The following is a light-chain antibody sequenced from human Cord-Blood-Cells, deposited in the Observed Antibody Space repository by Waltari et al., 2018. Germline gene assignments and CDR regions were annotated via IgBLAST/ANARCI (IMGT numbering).Light chain of an antibody. J-gene: IGLJ1*01. CDR1: SSNIGSNP. Sequence: QSVLTQPPSASGTPGQRVTISCSGSSSNIGSNPVNWYQQLPGTATKLLIYSNNQRPSGVPDRFSGSKSGTSASLAISGLQSEDEADYYCAAWDDSLNGYVFGTGTKVTVL. CDR3: AAWDDSLNGYV. CDR2: SNN. V-gene: IGLV1-44*01.